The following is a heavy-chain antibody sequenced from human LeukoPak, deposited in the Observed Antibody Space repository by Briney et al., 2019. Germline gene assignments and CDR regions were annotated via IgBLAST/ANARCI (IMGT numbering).Heavy chain of an antibody. D-gene: IGHD2-2*01. V-gene: IGHV1-69*05. CDR3: AREVCSSTSCYLNYYYMDV. CDR2: IIPIFGTA. Sequence: SVKVSCQASGGTFSSYAISWVRQAPGQGLEWMGGIIPIFGTANYAQKFQGRVTITTDESTSTAYMELSSLRSEDTAVYYCAREVCSSTSCYLNYYYMDVWGKGTTVTVSS. J-gene: IGHJ6*03. CDR1: GGTFSSYA.